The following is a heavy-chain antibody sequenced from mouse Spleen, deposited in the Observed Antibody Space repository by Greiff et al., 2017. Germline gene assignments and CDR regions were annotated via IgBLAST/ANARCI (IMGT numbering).Heavy chain of an antibody. Sequence: EVQLQQSGPVLVKPGASVKMSCKASGYTFTDYYMNWVKQSHGKSLEWIGVINPYNGGTSYNQKFKGKATLTVDKSSSTAYMELNSLTSEDSAVYYCAREGLLGSYFDYWGQGTTLTVSS. D-gene: IGHD2-3*01. J-gene: IGHJ2*01. V-gene: IGHV1-19*01. CDR3: AREGLLGSYFDY. CDR1: GYTFTDYY. CDR2: INPYNGGT.